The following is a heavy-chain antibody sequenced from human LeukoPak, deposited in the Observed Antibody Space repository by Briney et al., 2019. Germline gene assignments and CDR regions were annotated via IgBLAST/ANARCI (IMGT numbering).Heavy chain of an antibody. CDR3: AREYYYDSPNWFDP. CDR2: IYTSGST. V-gene: IGHV4-4*07. CDR1: GGSISSYY. Sequence: SETLSLTCTVSGGSISSYYWSWIRQPAGKGLEWIGRIYTSGSTNYNPSLKSRVTMSVDTSKNQFSLKLSSVTAADTAVNYCAREYYYDSPNWFDPWGQGTLVTVSS. J-gene: IGHJ5*02. D-gene: IGHD3-22*01.